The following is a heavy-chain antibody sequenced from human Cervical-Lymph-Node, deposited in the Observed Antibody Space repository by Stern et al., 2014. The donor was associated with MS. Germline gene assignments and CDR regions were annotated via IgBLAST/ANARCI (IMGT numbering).Heavy chain of an antibody. CDR3: ASAHPATRRGYKGMNV. CDR2: IIPVFGTP. J-gene: IGHJ6*02. D-gene: IGHD2-2*01. Sequence: MQLVESGSEVRKPGSSVNVTCKASGGTFRSFAVNWVRQAPGQGLEWVGGIIPVFGTPTYAQKFQGRITVISDESTNTVYLELSRLTTDDTATYFCASAHPATRRGYKGMNVWGRGTTIAVSS. CDR1: GGTFRSFA. V-gene: IGHV1-69*01.